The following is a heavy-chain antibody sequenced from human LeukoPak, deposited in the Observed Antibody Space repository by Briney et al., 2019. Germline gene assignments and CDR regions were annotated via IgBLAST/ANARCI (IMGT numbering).Heavy chain of an antibody. CDR3: ARVAAEVVGVPGAIGFGWLRRDYYYMDV. CDR2: ISAYNGNT. Sequence: ASVKVSCKASGYTFTSYGISWVRQAPGQGLEWMGWISAYNGNTNYAQKLQGRVTITIDTSTSTAYMELRSLRSEDTAVYYCARVAAEVVGVPGAIGFGWLRRDYYYMDVWGKGTTVTVSS. J-gene: IGHJ6*03. CDR1: GYTFTSYG. V-gene: IGHV1-18*01. D-gene: IGHD2-2*02.